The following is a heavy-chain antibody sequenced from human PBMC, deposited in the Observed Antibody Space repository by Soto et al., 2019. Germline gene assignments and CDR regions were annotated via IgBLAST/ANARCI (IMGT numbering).Heavy chain of an antibody. J-gene: IGHJ6*02. CDR1: GFTFSTYA. V-gene: IGHV3-30-3*01. Sequence: QVQLVESGGGVVQPGRSLRLSCVASGFTFSTYAMEWVRQAPGKGLDWVALISYDGNNKYYADSVRGRFTISRDNSKNTLYLQMNTLRPEDTALYFCARPVEPFYYYGMDVWGQGTTVTVSS. CDR3: ARPVEPFYYYGMDV. CDR2: ISYDGNNK.